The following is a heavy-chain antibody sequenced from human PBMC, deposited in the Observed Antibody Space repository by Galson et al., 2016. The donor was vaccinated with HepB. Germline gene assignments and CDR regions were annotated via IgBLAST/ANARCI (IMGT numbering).Heavy chain of an antibody. J-gene: IGHJ3*02. V-gene: IGHV4-31*03. Sequence: TLSLTCTVSGGSISSGDYYWSWIRQHPGKGLEWIGYIHHTGSTYYNPSLKSRVTISVDTSKNQFSLKMSSVTAADTAEYYCARGAGLRWGPGAFDIWGQGTMVTVSS. CDR2: IHHTGST. D-gene: IGHD3-16*01. CDR1: GGSISSGDYY. CDR3: ARGAGLRWGPGAFDI.